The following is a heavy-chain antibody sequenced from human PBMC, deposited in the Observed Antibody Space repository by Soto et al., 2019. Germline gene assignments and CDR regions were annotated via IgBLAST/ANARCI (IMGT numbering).Heavy chain of an antibody. CDR2: IYYSGST. CDR3: ARRNEQWLRRYFDY. V-gene: IGHV4-39*01. J-gene: IGHJ4*02. Sequence: QLQLQESGPGLVKPSETLSLTCTVSGGSISSSSYYWGWIRQPPGKGLEWIGSIYYSGSTYYNPSLKSRVTIPVDTSKNQFSLKLSSVTAADTAVYYCARRNEQWLRRYFDYWGQGTLVTVSS. D-gene: IGHD6-19*01. CDR1: GGSISSSSYY.